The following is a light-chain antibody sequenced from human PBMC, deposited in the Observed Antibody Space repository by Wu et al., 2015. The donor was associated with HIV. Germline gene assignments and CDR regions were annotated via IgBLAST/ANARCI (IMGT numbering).Light chain of an antibody. J-gene: IGKJ1*01. CDR1: QSIDNW. CDR3: QQYDSYRA. V-gene: IGKV1-5*03. CDR2: KAS. Sequence: QVTQYPSTLSASVGDRVTITCRVSQSIDNWLAWYQQKAGKVPELLIYKASSLKSGVPSRFSGSGFGTEFTLTISSLQPDDFATYYCQQYDSYRAFGPGTKVEMK.